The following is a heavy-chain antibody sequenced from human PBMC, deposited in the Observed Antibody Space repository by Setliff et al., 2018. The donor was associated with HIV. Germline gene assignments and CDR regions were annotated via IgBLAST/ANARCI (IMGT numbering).Heavy chain of an antibody. V-gene: IGHV3-74*01. Sequence: LRLSCAASGFTFSSSWMHWVRQALGKGLVWVSRINTDGSNTNYADSVKGRFTISRDNSKNTLYLQMNSLRAEDTATYYCAKEFEDLSGAYWGQGTLVTVSS. J-gene: IGHJ4*02. D-gene: IGHD3-10*01. CDR3: AKEFEDLSGAY. CDR2: INTDGSNT. CDR1: GFTFSSSW.